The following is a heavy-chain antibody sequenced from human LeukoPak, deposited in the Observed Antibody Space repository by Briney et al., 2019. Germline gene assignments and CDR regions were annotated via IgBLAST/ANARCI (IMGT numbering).Heavy chain of an antibody. CDR2: IEGDGSDK. J-gene: IGHJ4*02. CDR1: GFTLSTYW. Sequence: TGGSLRLSCAASGFTLSTYWMSWVRQAPGKGLEWVANIEGDGSDKNYRDSVKGRFSISRDSAKNSLYLQMNSLTAEDTGVYYCAREPTRASPGYWGQGTLVTVSS. D-gene: IGHD5-12*01. CDR3: AREPTRASPGY. V-gene: IGHV3-7*01.